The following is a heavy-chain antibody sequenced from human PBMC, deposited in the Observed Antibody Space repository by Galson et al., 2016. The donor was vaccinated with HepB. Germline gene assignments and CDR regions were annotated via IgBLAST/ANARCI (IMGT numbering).Heavy chain of an antibody. J-gene: IGHJ4*02. V-gene: IGHV3-23*01. Sequence: SLRLSCAASGFSFSNSGMSWVRQAPGRGLEWVSGITRSGAATHYADFVKGRFTISRDNSKNTLYLYMNNLTAGDTAVYYCGKHGGFDYWGQGAPATVSS. CDR1: GFSFSNSG. D-gene: IGHD3-16*01. CDR2: ITRSGAAT. CDR3: GKHGGFDY.